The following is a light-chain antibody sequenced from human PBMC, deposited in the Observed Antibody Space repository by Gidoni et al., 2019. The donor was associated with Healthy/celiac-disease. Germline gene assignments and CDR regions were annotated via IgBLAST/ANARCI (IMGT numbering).Light chain of an antibody. Sequence: DIQMNQSPSSLSASLGDRVTITFRASQSISSYLNWYQQKPGKAPKLLIYAASSLQSGVPSRFSGSGSGTDFTLTISSLQPEDFATYYCQQSYSTPLTFGGGTKVEIK. J-gene: IGKJ4*01. CDR3: QQSYSTPLT. V-gene: IGKV1-39*01. CDR1: QSISSY. CDR2: AAS.